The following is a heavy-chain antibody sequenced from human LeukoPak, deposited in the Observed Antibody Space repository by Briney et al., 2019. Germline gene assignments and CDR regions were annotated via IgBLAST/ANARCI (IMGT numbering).Heavy chain of an antibody. CDR1: GFTFSSYG. CDR3: ARGGGARPDY. V-gene: IGHV3-48*02. J-gene: IGHJ4*02. CDR2: ISSSSSGI. D-gene: IGHD3-10*01. Sequence: SGGSLRLSCTASGFTFSSYGMNWVRQAPGKGLKWVSYISSSSSGINYADSVKGRFTISRDNAKNSLFLQMNSLRDGDTAVYYCARGGGARPDYWGQGTLVTVSS.